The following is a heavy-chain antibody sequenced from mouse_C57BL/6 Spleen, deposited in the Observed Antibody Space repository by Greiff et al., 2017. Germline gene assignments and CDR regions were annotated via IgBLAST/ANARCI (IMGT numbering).Heavy chain of an antibody. D-gene: IGHD2-3*01. CDR3: ARGGHYDGYYGGYFDV. Sequence: VQLKESGPELVKPGASVKMSCKASGYTFTDYNMHWVKQSHGKSLEWIGYINPNNGGTSYNQKFKGKATLTVNKSSSTAYMELRSLTSEDSAVYYCARGGHYDGYYGGYFDVWGTGTTVTVSS. CDR2: INPNNGGT. J-gene: IGHJ1*03. CDR1: GYTFTDYN. V-gene: IGHV1-22*01.